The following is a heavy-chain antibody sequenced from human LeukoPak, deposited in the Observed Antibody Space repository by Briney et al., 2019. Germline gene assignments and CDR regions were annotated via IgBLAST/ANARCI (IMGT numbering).Heavy chain of an antibody. CDR3: ARQEVVRYSGLREEAFDI. J-gene: IGHJ3*02. V-gene: IGHV1-2*02. CDR2: INPNSGGT. CDR1: GYTFTGYY. Sequence: ASVKVSCMHSGYTFTGYYMHWVRQAPGQGREWMGWINPNSGGTNYAQKFQGRVTLPRDTSISTAYMELSRLRSDDAAVYYCARQEVVRYSGLREEAFDIWGQGTMVTVSS. D-gene: IGHD5-12*01.